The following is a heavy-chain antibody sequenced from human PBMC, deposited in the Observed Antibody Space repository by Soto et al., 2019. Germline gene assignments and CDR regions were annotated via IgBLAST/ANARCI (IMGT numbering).Heavy chain of an antibody. Sequence: ASVKVSCKASGYTFTSYGISWVRQAPGQGLEGMGWISAYNGNTNYAQKLQGRVTMTTDTSTSTAYMELRSLRSDDTAVYYFARDPAMTTVVKYDSFDIWGQGTMVTVSS. V-gene: IGHV1-18*01. CDR1: GYTFTSYG. CDR2: ISAYNGNT. D-gene: IGHD4-17*01. J-gene: IGHJ3*02. CDR3: ARDPAMTTVVKYDSFDI.